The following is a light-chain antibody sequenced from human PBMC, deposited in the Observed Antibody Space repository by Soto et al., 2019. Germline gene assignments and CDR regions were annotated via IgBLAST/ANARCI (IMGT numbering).Light chain of an antibody. CDR1: QSISSW. Sequence: DIQMTQSPSTLSASVGDRVTITCRASQSISSWLAWYQQKPEKAPKLLIYKASSLESGVPSRFSGSGSGTEFTLTISSLQPDDFATYYCQQYNHYSCTFGQGTKLEIK. CDR3: QQYNHYSCT. J-gene: IGKJ2*02. CDR2: KAS. V-gene: IGKV1-5*03.